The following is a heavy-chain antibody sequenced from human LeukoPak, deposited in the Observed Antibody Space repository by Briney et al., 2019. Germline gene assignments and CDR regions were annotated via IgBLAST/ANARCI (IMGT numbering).Heavy chain of an antibody. CDR2: IKQDGSEK. D-gene: IGHD1-1*01. Sequence: GGSLRLSCAASGFTFSSYAMSWVRQAPGKGLEWVANIKQDGSEKYYVDSVKGRFTISRDNAKNSLYLQMNSLRAEDTAVYYCARDPAETGFDYWGQGTLVTVSS. V-gene: IGHV3-7*01. CDR1: GFTFSSYA. CDR3: ARDPAETGFDY. J-gene: IGHJ4*02.